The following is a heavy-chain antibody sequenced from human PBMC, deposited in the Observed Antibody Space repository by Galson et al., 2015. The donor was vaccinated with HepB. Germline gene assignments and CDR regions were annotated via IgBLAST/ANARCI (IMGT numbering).Heavy chain of an antibody. V-gene: IGHV1-3*01. CDR1: GYTFTSYA. D-gene: IGHD5-18*01. J-gene: IGHJ4*02. CDR2: INAGNGNT. CDR3: ARDQTLYSYGLRGLY. Sequence: SVKVSCKASGYTFTSYAMHWVRQAPGQRLEWMGWINAGNGNTKYSQKFQGRVTITRDTSASTAYMELSSLRSEDTAVYYCARDQTLYSYGLRGLYWGQGTLVTVSS.